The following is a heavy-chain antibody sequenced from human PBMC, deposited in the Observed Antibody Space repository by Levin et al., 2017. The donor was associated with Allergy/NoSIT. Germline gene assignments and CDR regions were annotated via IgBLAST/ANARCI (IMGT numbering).Heavy chain of an antibody. CDR2: ISQIGSP. Sequence: RPSETLSLTCTVNGEAVSNYYWTWIRQPPGKGFEWIGEISQIGSPKYNSSLKSRVTILLDTSKNHFSLKLNSVTAAATAVYYCAIPGADTAWYRVFDHWGPGTHVTVSS. J-gene: IGHJ4*02. CDR3: AIPGADTAWYRVFDH. CDR1: GEAVSNYY. V-gene: IGHV4-34*01. D-gene: IGHD6-13*01.